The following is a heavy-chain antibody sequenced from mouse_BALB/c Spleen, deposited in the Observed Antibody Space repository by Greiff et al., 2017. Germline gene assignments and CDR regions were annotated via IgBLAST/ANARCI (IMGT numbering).Heavy chain of an antibody. D-gene: IGHD1-1*01. CDR1: GFAFSSYD. CDR3: ASLYGSSNYAMDY. J-gene: IGHJ4*01. CDR2: ISSGGGST. V-gene: IGHV5-12-1*01. Sequence: DVHLVESGGGLVKPGGSLKLSCAASGFAFSSYDMSWVRQTPEKRLEWVAYISSGGGSTYYPDTVKGRFTISRDNAKNTLYLQMSSLKSEDTAMYYCASLYGSSNYAMDYWGQGTSVTVSS.